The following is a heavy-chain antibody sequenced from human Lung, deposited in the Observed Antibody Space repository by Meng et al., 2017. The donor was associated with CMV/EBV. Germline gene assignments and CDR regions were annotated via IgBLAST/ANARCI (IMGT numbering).Heavy chain of an antibody. V-gene: IGHV1-69*05. CDR1: TFSSYA. D-gene: IGHD2-2*01. J-gene: IGHJ4*02. CDR2: IIPIFGTA. Sequence: TFSSYAIRWVRQAPGQGLGWMGGIIPIFGTADYAQKFQGRVTITTDESTSTAYMELSSLRSEDTAVYYCAREFGYCSSTSCPCFDYWGQGTLVTVSS. CDR3: AREFGYCSSTSCPCFDY.